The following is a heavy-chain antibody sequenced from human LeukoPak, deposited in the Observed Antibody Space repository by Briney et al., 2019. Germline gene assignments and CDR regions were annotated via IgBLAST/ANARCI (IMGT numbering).Heavy chain of an antibody. Sequence: SETLSLTCAVYGGSFSGYYWGWIRQPPGKGLEWIGEINHSGSTNYNPSLKSRVTISVDTSKNQFSLKLSSVTAADTAVYYRAITGDYYGSGSYYNPSYYYYGMDVWGQGTTVTASS. CDR2: INHSGST. D-gene: IGHD3-10*01. V-gene: IGHV4-34*01. CDR1: GGSFSGYY. J-gene: IGHJ6*02. CDR3: AITGDYYGSGSYYNPSYYYYGMDV.